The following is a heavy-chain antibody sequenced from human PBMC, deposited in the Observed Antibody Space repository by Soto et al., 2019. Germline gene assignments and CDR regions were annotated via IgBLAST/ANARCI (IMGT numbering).Heavy chain of an antibody. J-gene: IGHJ6*02. D-gene: IGHD2-21*02. CDR3: ARDLGGDTVRGMYYYYYGMDV. V-gene: IGHV1-69*01. CDR1: GGTFSSYA. CDR2: IIPIFGTA. Sequence: QVQLVQSGAEVKKPGSSVKVSCKASGGTFSSYAISWVRQAPGQGLEWRGGIIPIFGTANYAQKSQGRVTITADESTSTAYMELSSMRSEDTAVYYCARDLGGDTVRGMYYYYYGMDVWGQGTTVTVSS.